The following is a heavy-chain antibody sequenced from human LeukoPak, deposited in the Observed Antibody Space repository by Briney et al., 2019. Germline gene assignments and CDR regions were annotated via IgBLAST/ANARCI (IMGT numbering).Heavy chain of an antibody. CDR2: INGGADST. CDR3: ARQRTFDY. Sequence: GGSLRLSCVASGITFSSYAMSWVRQAPGKGLEWVSAINGGADSTYYADSVKGRFTISRDNSKNTLFLQMNSLRVEDTAVYYCARQRTFDYWGQGILVTVSS. J-gene: IGHJ4*02. V-gene: IGHV3-23*01. CDR1: GITFSSYA. D-gene: IGHD6-25*01.